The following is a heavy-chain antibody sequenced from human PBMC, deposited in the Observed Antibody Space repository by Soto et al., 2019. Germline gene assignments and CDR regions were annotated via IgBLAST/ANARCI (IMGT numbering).Heavy chain of an antibody. CDR2: INPNSGTT. D-gene: IGHD3-10*01. J-gene: IGHJ6*02. CDR1: GYTFTDYY. CDR3: ARVPRGVYYGMDD. V-gene: IGHV1-2*04. Sequence: QVQLVQSGAEVKKPGASVKVSCKASGYTFTDYYMHWVRQAPGQRLEWMGWINPNSGTTNYAQKFQGWVTMTKDTSITTVYMEMSRLRSDDTAVYYCARVPRGVYYGMDDWGQGTTVTVSS.